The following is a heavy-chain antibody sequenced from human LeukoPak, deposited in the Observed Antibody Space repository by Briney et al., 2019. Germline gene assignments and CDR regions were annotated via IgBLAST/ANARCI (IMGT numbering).Heavy chain of an antibody. J-gene: IGHJ3*02. CDR2: ISYDGSNK. CDR1: GFTFSSHS. D-gene: IGHD3-10*01. V-gene: IGHV3-30*03. CDR3: ARDPFYGSGTQYAFDI. Sequence: GGSLRLSCAPSGFTFSSHSMNWVRQAPGKGLEWVAVISYDGSNKYYADSVKGRFTISRDNSKNTLYLQMNSLRAEDTAVYYCARDPFYGSGTQYAFDIWGQGTMVTVSS.